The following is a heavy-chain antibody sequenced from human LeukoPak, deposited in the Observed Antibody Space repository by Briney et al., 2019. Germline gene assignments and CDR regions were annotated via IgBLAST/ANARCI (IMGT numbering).Heavy chain of an antibody. J-gene: IGHJ4*02. CDR3: AKRDF. CDR2: INWNGGST. Sequence: TGGSLRLSCAASGFTSDDFGMSWVRQAPGKGLEWVSGINWNGGSTGYAGSVKGRFTISRDNSKNTLFLQMNSLRADDTAIYYCAKRDFWGQGTLVTVSS. V-gene: IGHV3-20*04. CDR1: GFTSDDFG.